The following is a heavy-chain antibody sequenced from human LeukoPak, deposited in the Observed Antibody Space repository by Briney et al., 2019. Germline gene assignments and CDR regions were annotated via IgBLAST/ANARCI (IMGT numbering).Heavy chain of an antibody. D-gene: IGHD6-19*01. J-gene: IGHJ4*02. CDR3: ARVAGSIDY. V-gene: IGHV1-8*03. Sequence: GSSVKVSCKASGYTFTTYDINWVRQATGQGLEWMGWMNPNSGYTGYAQKFQGRVTITRDTSISTAYMELSSLRSEDTAVYYCARVAGSIDYWGQGTLVTVSS. CDR2: MNPNSGYT. CDR1: GYTFTTYD.